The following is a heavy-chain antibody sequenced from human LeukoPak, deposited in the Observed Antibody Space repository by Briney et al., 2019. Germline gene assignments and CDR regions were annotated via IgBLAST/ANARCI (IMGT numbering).Heavy chain of an antibody. CDR2: ISKDGSSK. V-gene: IGHV3-30*18. CDR1: GFTFSTSW. D-gene: IGHD6-25*01. Sequence: GGSLRLSCAASGFTFSTSWMTWVRQAPGKGLEWVAGISKDGSSKDYADSVKGRFTNSRDNSKNTMYLQMNSLRVEDTAVYYCAKAAFCSSTSCHFSGYAQRPLDSWGQGTLVTVSS. CDR3: AKAAFCSSTSCHFSGYAQRPLDS. J-gene: IGHJ4*02.